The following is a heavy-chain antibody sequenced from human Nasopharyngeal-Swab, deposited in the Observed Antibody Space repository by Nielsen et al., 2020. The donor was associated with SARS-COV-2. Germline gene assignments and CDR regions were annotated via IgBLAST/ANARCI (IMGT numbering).Heavy chain of an antibody. Sequence: WVRHAPGQRLEWMGWINAGNGNTKYSQKFQGRVTITRDTSASTAYMELSSLRSEDTAVYYCARGSGYYTYYYMDVWGKGTTVTVSS. J-gene: IGHJ6*03. CDR2: INAGNGNT. V-gene: IGHV1-3*01. CDR3: ARGSGYYTYYYMDV. D-gene: IGHD3-3*01.